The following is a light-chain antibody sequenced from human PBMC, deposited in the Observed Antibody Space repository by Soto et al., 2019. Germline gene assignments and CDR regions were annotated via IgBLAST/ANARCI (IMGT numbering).Light chain of an antibody. Sequence: QSALTQPASVSGSPGQSITISCTGTSSDVGGYNYVSWYQQDPGKAPKLMIYEVSNRPSGVSNRFSGSKSGNTASLTISGLQAEDEADYYCSSYTSSSTRGFGGGTKLT. CDR2: EVS. CDR3: SSYTSSSTRG. V-gene: IGLV2-14*01. J-gene: IGLJ3*02. CDR1: SSDVGGYNY.